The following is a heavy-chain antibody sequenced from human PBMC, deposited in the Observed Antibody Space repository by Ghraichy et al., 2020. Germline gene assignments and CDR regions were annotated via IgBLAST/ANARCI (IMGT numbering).Heavy chain of an antibody. Sequence: SETLSLTCAVYGGSFSGYYWSWIRQPPGKGLEWIGEINHSGSTNYNPSLKSRVTISVDTSKNQFSLKLSSVTAADTAVYYCARAKYSSSWYEHNHYYYGMDVLGQGTTVTVSS. CDR1: GGSFSGYY. D-gene: IGHD6-13*01. CDR3: ARAKYSSSWYEHNHYYYGMDV. CDR2: INHSGST. V-gene: IGHV4-34*01. J-gene: IGHJ6*02.